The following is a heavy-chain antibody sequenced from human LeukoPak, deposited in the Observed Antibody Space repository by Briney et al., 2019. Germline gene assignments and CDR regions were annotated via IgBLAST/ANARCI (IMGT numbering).Heavy chain of an antibody. CDR1: GYTFAGYY. CDR2: INPNSGGT. D-gene: IGHD2-2*01. J-gene: IGHJ6*02. V-gene: IGHV1-2*02. Sequence: ASVKVSCKASGYTFAGYYMHWVRQAPGQGREWMGWINPNSGGTNSAQKFQGRVSMTRDTSISTAHMELSRLTSDDTAVYYCASYPGTVAPGGMDVWGQGTTVTVSS. CDR3: ASYPGTVAPGGMDV.